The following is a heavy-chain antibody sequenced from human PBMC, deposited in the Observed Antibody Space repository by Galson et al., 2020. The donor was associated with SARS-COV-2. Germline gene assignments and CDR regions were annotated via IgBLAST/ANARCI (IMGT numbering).Heavy chain of an antibody. V-gene: IGHV3-30*18. CDR2: ISYDGDID. CDR1: GFTFVNNC. J-gene: IGHJ4*02. D-gene: IGHD4-17*01. CDR3: AKDKFSPTTHRDYFDT. Sequence: GGSLRLSCAASGFTFVNNCMHWVRQAPGKGLEWVALISYDGDIDYYADSGKGRFTIPRDHSKNTPYLQMNSLRPEDTALYYCAKDKFSPTTHRDYFDTWGQGTLVTVSS.